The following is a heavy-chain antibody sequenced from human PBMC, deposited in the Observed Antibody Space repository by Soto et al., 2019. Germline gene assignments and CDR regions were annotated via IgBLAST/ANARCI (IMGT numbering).Heavy chain of an antibody. Sequence: GESLKISCKGSGDSFSNYWIAWVRQMPGKGLEWMGIIYPGDSDTRYSPSFQGQVTISADTSINTVYLQWSSLKASDTAMYYCAGHTNDFWSGYFRRGRFDHWGQGTLVTVSS. CDR3: AGHTNDFWSGYFRRGRFDH. CDR2: IYPGDSDT. V-gene: IGHV5-51*01. D-gene: IGHD3-3*01. CDR1: GDSFSNYW. J-gene: IGHJ5*02.